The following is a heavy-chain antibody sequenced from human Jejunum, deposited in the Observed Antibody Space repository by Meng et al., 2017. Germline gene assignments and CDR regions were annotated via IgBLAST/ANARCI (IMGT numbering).Heavy chain of an antibody. V-gene: IGHV4-38-2*02. CDR1: SYSISSGYY. CDR3: ASGVLVPAATPDAFDI. CDR2: IYHTGNT. J-gene: IGHJ3*02. D-gene: IGHD2-2*01. Sequence: SETLSLTCTVSSYSISSGYYWGWIRQPPEKGLEWIGSIYHTGNTYYNPSLKSRVTISVDTSKNQFSLNLSSVTAADTAVYYCASGVLVPAATPDAFDIWGQGTMVTVSS.